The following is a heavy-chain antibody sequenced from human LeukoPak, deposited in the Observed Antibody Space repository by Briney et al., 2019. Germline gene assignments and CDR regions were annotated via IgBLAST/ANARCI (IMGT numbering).Heavy chain of an antibody. Sequence: PSETLSLNCTVSGGSISSGDYYWSWIRQPPGKGLEWIGYIYYSGTTYYNPSLKSRVTISVDTSKNQFSLKLTSVTAADTAVYFCARGPYGSGSYYWGQGTLVTVSS. CDR1: GGSISSGDYY. V-gene: IGHV4-30-4*01. CDR3: ARGPYGSGSYY. CDR2: IYYSGTT. J-gene: IGHJ4*02. D-gene: IGHD3-10*01.